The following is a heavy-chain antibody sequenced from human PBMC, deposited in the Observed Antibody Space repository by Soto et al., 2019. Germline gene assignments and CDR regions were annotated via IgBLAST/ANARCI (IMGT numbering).Heavy chain of an antibody. D-gene: IGHD3-3*01. CDR1: GFTFSGSV. CDR3: TSGSGFAY. Sequence: EMQLVESGGGSVQPGGSLKLSCAASGFTFSGSVVYWVRQASGKGREWVGRIRSKANNYATDYTASVKGRFAISRDDAQNTAHLQMNSLKIEDTAVYYCTSGSGFAYWGQGTLVTVSS. V-gene: IGHV3-73*02. CDR2: IRSKANNYAT. J-gene: IGHJ4*02.